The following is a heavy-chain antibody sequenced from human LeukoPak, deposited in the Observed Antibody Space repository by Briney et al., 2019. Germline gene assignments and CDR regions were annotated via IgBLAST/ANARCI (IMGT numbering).Heavy chain of an antibody. CDR2: IYYSGST. J-gene: IGHJ4*02. D-gene: IGHD6-13*01. V-gene: IGHV4-59*12. Sequence: SETLSLTCTVSGGSISSYYWSWIRQPPGKGLEWIGYIYYSGSTNYNPSLKSRVTISVDTSKNQFSLKLSSVTAADTAVYCCAREGGIAAAGPFFDYWGQGTLVTVSS. CDR1: GGSISSYY. CDR3: AREGGIAAAGPFFDY.